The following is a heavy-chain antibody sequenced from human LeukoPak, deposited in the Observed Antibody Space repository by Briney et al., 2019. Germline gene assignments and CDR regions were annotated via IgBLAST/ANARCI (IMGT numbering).Heavy chain of an antibody. CDR3: AKESTVTPGNVNWFDP. J-gene: IGHJ5*02. D-gene: IGHD4-17*01. CDR2: ISGSGGST. V-gene: IGHV3-23*01. Sequence: GGTLRLSCAASGFTFSSYGMSWVRQAPGKGLEWVSAISGSGGSTYYADSVKGRFTISRDNSKNRVYLHMNSLRAEDTAVYYCAKESTVTPGNVNWFDPWGQGTLVTVSS. CDR1: GFTFSSYG.